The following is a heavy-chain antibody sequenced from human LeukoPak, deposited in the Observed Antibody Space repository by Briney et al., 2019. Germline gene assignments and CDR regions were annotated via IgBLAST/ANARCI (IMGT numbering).Heavy chain of an antibody. J-gene: IGHJ4*02. D-gene: IGHD2-2*03. Sequence: PGGSLRLSCAASGFTFSSYSMNWVRQAPGKGLGWVSSISSSSSYIYYADSVKGRFTISRDNAKNSLYLQMNSLRAEDTAVYYCARAAPVGYCSSTSCYGEYFDYWGQGTLVTVSS. CDR2: ISSSSSYI. V-gene: IGHV3-21*01. CDR3: ARAAPVGYCSSTSCYGEYFDY. CDR1: GFTFSSYS.